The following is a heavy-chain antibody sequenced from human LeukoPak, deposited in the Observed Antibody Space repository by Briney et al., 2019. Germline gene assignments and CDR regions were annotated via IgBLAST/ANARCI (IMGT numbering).Heavy chain of an antibody. V-gene: IGHV4-59*01. CDR3: ARRGRNSSGWQDYL. D-gene: IGHD6-25*01. CDR2: IYHTGST. CDR1: GGSISRYY. Sequence: PSETLSLTCTVTGGSISRYYWSWIRQPPGKGLEWIANIYHTGSTNYNPSLSSRVTISIDTAKNQFSLKLTSVTAADTAVYYCARRGRNSSGWQDYLWGQGTLVTVSS. J-gene: IGHJ4*02.